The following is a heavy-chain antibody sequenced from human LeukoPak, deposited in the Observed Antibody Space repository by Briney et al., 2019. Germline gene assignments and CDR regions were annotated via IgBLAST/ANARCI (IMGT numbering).Heavy chain of an antibody. CDR1: GYSFTNYL. CDR2: IHPGTSNT. D-gene: IGHD6-19*01. Sequence: GEPLNISCQGSGYSFTNYLIVWVRQMPGQGREYMGIIHPGTSNTKTSPSFEGQVIIAVDKSISTAYLQWSSLKASDSAIYYGARRRGDTVAGPDYWGQGTLVTVSS. J-gene: IGHJ4*02. CDR3: ARRRGDTVAGPDY. V-gene: IGHV5-51*01.